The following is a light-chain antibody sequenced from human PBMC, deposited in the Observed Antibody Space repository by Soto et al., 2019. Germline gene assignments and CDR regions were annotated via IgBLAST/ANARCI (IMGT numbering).Light chain of an antibody. CDR1: SRDIGGYDF. Sequence: QSVLTQPPSAFGSARQSVTISCTGTSRDIGGYDFVSWYQQHPGKAPKLLIYDVIKRPSGVPDRCSGSKSGNTASLTVSGLQTDDEADYYCSSYGGSNNLLFGGGTKLTVL. CDR3: SSYGGSNNLL. V-gene: IGLV2-8*01. CDR2: DVI. J-gene: IGLJ2*01.